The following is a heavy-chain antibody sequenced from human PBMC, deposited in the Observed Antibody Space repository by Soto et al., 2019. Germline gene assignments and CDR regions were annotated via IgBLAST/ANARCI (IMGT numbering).Heavy chain of an antibody. J-gene: IGHJ4*02. CDR2: IYPGDSET. CDR3: ARLVGAYDSYFDH. Sequence: GESLKISCKASGYDFARTWIGWVRQLPGKGLAWLGIIYPGDSETRYSPSFRGQVTFSVDMSISTAYLQWSSLKTSDIAIYYCARLVGAYDSYFDHWGQGTRVTVSS. V-gene: IGHV5-51*01. CDR1: GYDFARTW. D-gene: IGHD5-12*01.